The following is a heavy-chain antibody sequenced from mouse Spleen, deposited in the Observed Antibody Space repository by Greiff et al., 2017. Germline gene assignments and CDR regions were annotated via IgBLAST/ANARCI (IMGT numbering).Heavy chain of an antibody. V-gene: IGHV5-6*01. CDR3: ASSQALTGSPFDY. CDR1: GFTFSSYG. D-gene: IGHD4-1*01. J-gene: IGHJ2*01. CDR2: ISSGGSYT. Sequence: EVQVVESGGDLVKPGGSLKLSCAASGFTFSSYGMSWVRQTPDKRLEWVATISSGGSYTYYPDSVKGRFTISRDNAKNTLYLQMSSLKSEDTAMYYCASSQALTGSPFDYWGQGTTLTVSS.